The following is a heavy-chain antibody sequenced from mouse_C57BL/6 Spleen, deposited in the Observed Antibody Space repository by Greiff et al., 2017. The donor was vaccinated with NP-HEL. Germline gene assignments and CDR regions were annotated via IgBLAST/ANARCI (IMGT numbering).Heavy chain of an antibody. CDR1: GYAFSSSW. CDR3: ARALRSYFDV. CDR2: IYPGDGDT. V-gene: IGHV1-82*01. D-gene: IGHD1-1*01. Sequence: QVQLQQSGPELVKPGASVKISCKASGYAFSSSWMNWVKQRPGKGLEWIGRIYPGDGDTNYNGKFKGKATLTADKSSSTAYMQLSSLTSEDSAVYFCARALRSYFDVWGTGTTVTVSS. J-gene: IGHJ1*03.